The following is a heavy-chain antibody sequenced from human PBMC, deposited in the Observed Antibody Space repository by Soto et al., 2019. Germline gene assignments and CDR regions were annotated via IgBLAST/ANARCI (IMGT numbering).Heavy chain of an antibody. J-gene: IGHJ4*02. Sequence: SETLSLTCTVSGGSISSISYYWGWIRQPPGKGLEWIGSIYYTGSTYYNPSLKSRVTISVDTSKNQFSLKLSSVTAADTAVYYCARHVSASYYDFWSGYTFFDYWGQGTLVTVSS. D-gene: IGHD3-3*01. CDR3: ARHVSASYYDFWSGYTFFDY. CDR1: GGSISSISYY. CDR2: IYYTGST. V-gene: IGHV4-39*01.